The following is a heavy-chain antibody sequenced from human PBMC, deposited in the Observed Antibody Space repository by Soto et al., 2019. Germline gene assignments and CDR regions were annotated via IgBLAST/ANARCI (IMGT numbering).Heavy chain of an antibody. J-gene: IGHJ6*02. D-gene: IGHD3-3*01. CDR3: ASKRITIFGVVIEDYYGMDV. Sequence: AGGSLRLSCAASGFTFSSYAMSWVRQAPGKGLEWVSAISGSGGSTYYADSVKGRFTISRDNSKNTLYLQMNSLRAEDTAVYYCASKRITIFGVVIEDYYGMDVWGQGTTVTVSS. V-gene: IGHV3-23*01. CDR1: GFTFSSYA. CDR2: ISGSGGST.